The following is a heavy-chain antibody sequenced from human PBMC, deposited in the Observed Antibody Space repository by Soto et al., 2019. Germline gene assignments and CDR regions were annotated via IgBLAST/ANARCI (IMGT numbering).Heavy chain of an antibody. Sequence: GGSLRLSCAASRFTFSNYLMSWVRQAPGKGLEWVANIKYDGSEKYYVDSVKGRFTISRDNADNSLYLQMNSLRAEDTAIYYCATVDITGTTRRLFDSWGQGTLVTVSS. J-gene: IGHJ4*02. CDR3: ATVDITGTTRRLFDS. D-gene: IGHD1-7*01. CDR1: RFTFSNYL. CDR2: IKYDGSEK. V-gene: IGHV3-7*05.